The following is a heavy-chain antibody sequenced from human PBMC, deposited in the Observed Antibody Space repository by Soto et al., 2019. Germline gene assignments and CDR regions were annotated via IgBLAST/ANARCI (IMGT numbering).Heavy chain of an antibody. CDR2: IWYDGSNK. D-gene: IGHD4-17*01. V-gene: IGHV3-33*01. J-gene: IGHJ4*02. CDR1: GFTFSSYG. CDR3: SRYGDYGLSEQ. Sequence: QVQLVESGGGVVQPGRSLRLSCAASGFTFSSYGMHWVRQAPGKGLEWVAVIWYDGSNKYYADSVKGRFTISRDNSKNKLYLQMNNLRAEDTAVYYFSRYGDYGLSEQWGQGTLVTVSS.